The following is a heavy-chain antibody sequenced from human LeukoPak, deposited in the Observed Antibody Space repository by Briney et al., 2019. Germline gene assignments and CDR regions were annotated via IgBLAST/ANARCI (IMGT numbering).Heavy chain of an antibody. J-gene: IGHJ4*02. CDR2: IYYSGST. CDR3: ARDPPRLGSYSYGYSYY. D-gene: IGHD5-18*01. Sequence: PSETLSLTCTVSGGSISSSSYYWGWIRQPPGKGLEWIGSIYYSGSTYYNPSLKSRVTISVDTSKNQFSLKLSSVTAADTAVYYCARDPPRLGSYSYGYSYYWGQGTLVTVSS. CDR1: GGSISSSSYY. V-gene: IGHV4-39*07.